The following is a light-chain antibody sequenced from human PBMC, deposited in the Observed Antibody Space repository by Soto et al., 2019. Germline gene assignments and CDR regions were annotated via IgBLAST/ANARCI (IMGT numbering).Light chain of an antibody. V-gene: IGKV3-20*01. CDR3: QQYGTSPGT. CDR1: QSISSTQ. CDR2: GAS. Sequence: EIVLTHSPDTLSLSPGERSTLSCRASQSISSTQLVWYQQKPGQAPTLLIFGASSRATGIPDRFSGSGSGPDFTLTISGLQPEDFAVYYCQQYGTSPGTFGQGTKVDIK. J-gene: IGKJ1*01.